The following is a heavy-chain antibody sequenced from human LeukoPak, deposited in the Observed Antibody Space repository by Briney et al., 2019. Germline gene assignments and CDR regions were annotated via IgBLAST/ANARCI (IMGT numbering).Heavy chain of an antibody. J-gene: IGHJ3*02. D-gene: IGHD3-22*01. CDR1: GGSISSSNW. CDR3: ARDDYYDSSGYQGLGAFDI. Sequence: SGTLSLTCAVSGGSISSSNWWSWVRQPPGKGLEWIGEIYHSGSTNYNPSLKSRVTISVDKSKNQFSLKLSSVTAADTAVYYCARDDYYDSSGYQGLGAFDIWGQGTMVTVSS. V-gene: IGHV4-4*02. CDR2: IYHSGST.